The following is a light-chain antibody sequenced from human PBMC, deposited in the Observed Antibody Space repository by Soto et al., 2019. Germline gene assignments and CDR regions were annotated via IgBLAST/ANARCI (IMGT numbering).Light chain of an antibody. CDR1: SSNIGSNT. V-gene: IGLV1-44*01. J-gene: IGLJ3*02. CDR2: GTN. CDR3: AVWDDGLNGWV. Sequence: QSVLTQPPSASGTPGQRVTISCSGSSSNIGSNTVNWYQQLPGTAPKLLIYGTNERPSGVPDRFSGSKSGTSASLAISGLQSEDEADYYCAVWDDGLNGWVFGGGTKLTVL.